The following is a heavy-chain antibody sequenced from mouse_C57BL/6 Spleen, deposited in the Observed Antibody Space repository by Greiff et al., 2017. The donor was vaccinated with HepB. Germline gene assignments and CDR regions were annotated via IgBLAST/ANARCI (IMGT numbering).Heavy chain of an antibody. CDR3: ARESYYYGSSYDAMDY. CDR1: GFTFSSYA. V-gene: IGHV5-4*01. D-gene: IGHD1-1*01. Sequence: DVKLVESGGGLVKPGGSLKLSCAASGFTFSSYAMSWVRQTPEKRLEWVATISDGGSYTYYPDNVKGRFTISRDNAKNNLYLQMSHLKSEDTAMYYCARESYYYGSSYDAMDYWGQGTSVTVSS. CDR2: ISDGGSYT. J-gene: IGHJ4*01.